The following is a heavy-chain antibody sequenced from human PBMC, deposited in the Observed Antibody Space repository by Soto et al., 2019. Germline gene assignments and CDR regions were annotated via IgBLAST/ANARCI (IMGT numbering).Heavy chain of an antibody. D-gene: IGHD2-2*01. CDR2: IYYRGTT. J-gene: IGHJ4*02. V-gene: IGHV4-59*11. CDR3: ARGGGSPYHDHEFDY. Sequence: QVQLQESGPGLVKPPETLSLTCSVSGVSTSNHYWTWIRKPPGQGPEWIGCIYYRGTTNYNASFNSRVTISVDTSKNQFSLKLTSVTTADTAVYYCARGGGSPYHDHEFDYWGQGILVTVSS. CDR1: GVSTSNHY.